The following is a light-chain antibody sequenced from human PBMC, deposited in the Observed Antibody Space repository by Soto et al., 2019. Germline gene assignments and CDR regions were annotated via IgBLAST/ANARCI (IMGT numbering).Light chain of an antibody. J-gene: IGKJ1*01. Sequence: DIPMTQSPSSLSASVGDRVTITCRASQSISSYLNWYQQKPRKAPKLLIYASSSLQSGVPSRFSGSGSGTDFTLTISSLQPEDFATYYCQQSYSTPRTFGQGTKVEIK. V-gene: IGKV1-39*01. CDR2: ASS. CDR1: QSISSY. CDR3: QQSYSTPRT.